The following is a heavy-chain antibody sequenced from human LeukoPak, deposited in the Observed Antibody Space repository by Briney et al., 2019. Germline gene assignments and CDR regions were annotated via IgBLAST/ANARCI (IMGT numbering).Heavy chain of an antibody. J-gene: IGHJ4*02. CDR3: ARDLPGYNYYFDY. D-gene: IGHD5-24*01. V-gene: IGHV3-48*01. CDR1: GFTFSSYS. CDR2: ISSSSSTI. Sequence: GGSLRLSCEASGFTFSSYSMNWVRQAPGKGLEWVSYISSSSSTIYYADSVKGRFTISRDNAKNSLYLQMNSLRAEDTAVYYCARDLPGYNYYFDYWGQGTLVTVSS.